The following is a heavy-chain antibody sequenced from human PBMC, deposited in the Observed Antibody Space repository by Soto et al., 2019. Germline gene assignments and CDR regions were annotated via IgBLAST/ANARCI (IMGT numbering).Heavy chain of an antibody. CDR2: INHSGST. V-gene: IGHV4-34*01. CDR3: AIINYCSSTSCYFSRDY. J-gene: IGHJ4*02. Sequence: SETLSLTCAVYGGSFSGYYWSWIRQPPGKGLEWIGEINHSGSTNYNPSLKSRVTISVDTSKNQFSLKLSSVTAADTAVYYCAIINYCSSTSCYFSRDYWGQGTLVTVSS. CDR1: GGSFSGYY. D-gene: IGHD2-2*01.